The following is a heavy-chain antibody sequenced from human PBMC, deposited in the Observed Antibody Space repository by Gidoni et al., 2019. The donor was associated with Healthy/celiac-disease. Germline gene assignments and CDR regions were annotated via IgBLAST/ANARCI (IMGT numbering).Heavy chain of an antibody. CDR2: IYSGGST. CDR1: GFTVSSNY. V-gene: IGHV3-66*02. D-gene: IGHD1-26*01. CDR3: ASPAGELLPDY. Sequence: EVPLVESGVGWFQLGGSRRLSCAASGFTVSSNYISWVRHAPGKGLEWVSFIYSGGSTYYAASVKCRFTISRDNSKNTLYLQMNSLRAEDTAVYFCASPAGELLPDYWGQGTLVTVSS. J-gene: IGHJ4*02.